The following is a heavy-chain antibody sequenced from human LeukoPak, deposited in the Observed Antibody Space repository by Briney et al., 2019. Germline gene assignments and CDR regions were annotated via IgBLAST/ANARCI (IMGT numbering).Heavy chain of an antibody. J-gene: IGHJ6*03. CDR2: ISWNGGST. D-gene: IGHD6-13*01. Sequence: GGSLRLSCAASGFTFGGYAMRWVRQAPGKGLEWVSGISWNGGSTDYADSVKGRFTISRDNAKNSLYLQMNSLRAADTALYYCATGGNSRIPGYMDVWG. V-gene: IGHV3-9*01. CDR1: GFTFGGYA. CDR3: ATGGNSRIPGYMDV.